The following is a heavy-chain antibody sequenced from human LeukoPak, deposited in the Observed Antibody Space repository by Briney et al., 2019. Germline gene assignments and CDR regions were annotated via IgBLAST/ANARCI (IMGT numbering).Heavy chain of an antibody. J-gene: IGHJ4*02. CDR1: GYTFTSYY. D-gene: IGHD5-24*01. CDR3: ARGLEMEVAAY. CDR2: MNPNNGNT. Sequence: ASVKVSCKASGYTFTSYYMHWVRQATGQGLEWMGWMNPNNGNTGYAQKFQGRLTMTRNTSISTAYMELSSLRSEDTAVYYCARGLEMEVAAYWGQGTLVTVSS. V-gene: IGHV1-8*02.